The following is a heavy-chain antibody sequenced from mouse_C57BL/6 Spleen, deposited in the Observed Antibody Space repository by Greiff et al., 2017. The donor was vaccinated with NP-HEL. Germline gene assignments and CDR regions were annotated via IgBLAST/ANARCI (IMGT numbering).Heavy chain of an antibody. CDR1: GYTFTSYW. V-gene: IGHV1-74*01. J-gene: IGHJ3*01. CDR3: AMEVTTRWFAY. Sequence: QVQLQQPGAELVKPGASVKVSCKASGYTFTSYWMHWVKQRPGQGLEWIGRIHPADGDTNYNQKFKGKATLTVDKSSSTAYMQLSSLTSEDSAVYYCAMEVTTRWFAYWGQGTLVTVSA. CDR2: IHPADGDT. D-gene: IGHD2-3*01.